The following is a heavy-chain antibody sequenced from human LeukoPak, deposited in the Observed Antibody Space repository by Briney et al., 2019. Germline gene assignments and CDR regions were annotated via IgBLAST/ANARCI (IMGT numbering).Heavy chain of an antibody. Sequence: ASVKVSCKASGYTFTSYDINWVRQATGQGLEWMGWMNPNSGNTGYAQKFQGRVTITRNTSISTAYMELSSLRSEDTAVYYCARDGGRWVVPAAIDVVFYYMDVWGKGTTVTVSS. D-gene: IGHD2-2*01. CDR2: MNPNSGNT. CDR1: GYTFTSYD. V-gene: IGHV1-8*03. J-gene: IGHJ6*03. CDR3: ARDGGRWVVPAAIDVVFYYMDV.